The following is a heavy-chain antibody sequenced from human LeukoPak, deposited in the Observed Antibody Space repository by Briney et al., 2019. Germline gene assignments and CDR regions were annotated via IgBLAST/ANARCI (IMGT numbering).Heavy chain of an antibody. J-gene: IGHJ4*02. V-gene: IGHV4-59*12. CDR3: ARCPATYYFDY. D-gene: IGHD6-25*01. Sequence: SETLSLTCTVSGGSISSYYWSWIRQPPGKGLEWIGYIYYSGSTNYNPSLKSRVTISVDTSKNQFSLKLSSVTAADTAVYYCARCPATYYFDYWGQGTLVTVSS. CDR2: IYYSGST. CDR1: GGSISSYY.